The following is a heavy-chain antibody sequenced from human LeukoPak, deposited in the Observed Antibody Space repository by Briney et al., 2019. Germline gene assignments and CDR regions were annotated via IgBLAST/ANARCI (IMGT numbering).Heavy chain of an antibody. CDR1: GYTFTSYY. J-gene: IGHJ4*02. CDR2: INPSGGST. Sequence: ASVKVSCKASGYTFTSYYMHWVRQAPGQELEWMGIINPSGGSTNYAQKFQGRVTMTSDTSTSTVYMELSSLRSEDTAVYYCARVSRGYSFDYWGQGTLVTVSS. V-gene: IGHV1-46*03. CDR3: ARVSRGYSFDY. D-gene: IGHD5-18*01.